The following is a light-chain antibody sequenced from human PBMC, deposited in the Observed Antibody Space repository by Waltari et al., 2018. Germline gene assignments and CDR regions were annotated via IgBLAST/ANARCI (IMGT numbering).Light chain of an antibody. V-gene: IGLV3-19*01. CDR1: SLRRYY. Sequence: SSELTQDPAVSVAVGQTVRITCQGDSLRRYYASWYQQKPGQAPVLVLHGKNNRPSGIPDRFSGSSSGNTASLTITGAQAEDEADYYCNSRDSSGNHYVFGTGTKVTVL. J-gene: IGLJ1*01. CDR2: GKN. CDR3: NSRDSSGNHYV.